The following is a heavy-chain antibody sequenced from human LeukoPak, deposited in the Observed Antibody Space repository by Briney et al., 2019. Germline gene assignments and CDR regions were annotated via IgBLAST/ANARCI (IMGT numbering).Heavy chain of an antibody. Sequence: EASVKVSCEASGYTFTSYGISWVRQAPGQGLEWMGWISTYNGNTNYAQKLQGRVTMTTDTSTSTAYMELRSLRSDDTAMYYCAREGIRIAAAGTIDYWGQGTLVTVSS. CDR2: ISTYNGNT. CDR3: AREGIRIAAAGTIDY. V-gene: IGHV1-18*01. D-gene: IGHD6-13*01. CDR1: GYTFTSYG. J-gene: IGHJ4*02.